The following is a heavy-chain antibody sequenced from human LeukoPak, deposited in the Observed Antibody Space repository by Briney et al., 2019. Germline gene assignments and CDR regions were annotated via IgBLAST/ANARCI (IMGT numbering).Heavy chain of an antibody. D-gene: IGHD6-13*01. CDR3: AAGYSSSWSKNWFDP. CDR2: IIPIFGTA. Sequence: GASVKVSCKASGGTFSSYATSWVRQAPGQGLEWMGGIIPIFGTANYAQKFQGGVTITADESTSTAYMELSSLRSEDTAVYYCAAGYSSSWSKNWFDPWGQGTLVTVSS. V-gene: IGHV1-69*13. J-gene: IGHJ5*02. CDR1: GGTFSSYA.